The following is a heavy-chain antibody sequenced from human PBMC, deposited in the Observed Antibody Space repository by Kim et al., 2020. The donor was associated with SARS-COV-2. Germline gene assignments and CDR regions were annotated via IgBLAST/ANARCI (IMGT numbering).Heavy chain of an antibody. J-gene: IGHJ5*02. CDR3: AKDRLAVIGWFDP. V-gene: IGHV3-30*18. CDR1: GFTFSSYG. CDR2: ISYDGSNK. Sequence: GGSLRLSCAASGFTFSSYGMHWVRQAPGKGLEWVAVISYDGSNKYYADSVKGRFTISRDNSKNTLYLQMNSLRAEDTAVYYCAKDRLAVIGWFDPWGQGTLVTVSS. D-gene: IGHD2-21*01.